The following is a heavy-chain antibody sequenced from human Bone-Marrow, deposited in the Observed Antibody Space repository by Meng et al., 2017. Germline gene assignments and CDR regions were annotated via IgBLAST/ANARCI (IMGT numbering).Heavy chain of an antibody. D-gene: IGHD1-26*01. J-gene: IGHJ3*02. Sequence: SVKVSCKASGGTFSSYTISWVRQAPGQGLEWMGRIIPILGIANYAQKFQGRVTITADKSTSTAYMELSSLRSEDTAVYYCARDPAGDSWSYGEDDAFDIWGQGKTV. CDR2: IIPILGIA. CDR1: GGTFSSYT. V-gene: IGHV1-69*04. CDR3: ARDPAGDSWSYGEDDAFDI.